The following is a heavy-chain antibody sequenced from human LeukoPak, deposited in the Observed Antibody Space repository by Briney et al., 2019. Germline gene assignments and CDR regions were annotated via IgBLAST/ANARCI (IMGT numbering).Heavy chain of an antibody. D-gene: IGHD5-18*01. CDR1: GGSISSSTYY. Sequence: PSETLSLTCTVSGGSISSSTYYWGWIRQPPGKGLAWIGSMYYSGSTYYNPSLKSRVTISVDTSKNQFSLKLSSVTAADTAVYYCARDISTYSYGYGWQEGLLHYYYYGMDVWGQGTTVTVSS. J-gene: IGHJ6*02. V-gene: IGHV4-39*02. CDR2: MYYSGST. CDR3: ARDISTYSYGYGWQEGLLHYYYYGMDV.